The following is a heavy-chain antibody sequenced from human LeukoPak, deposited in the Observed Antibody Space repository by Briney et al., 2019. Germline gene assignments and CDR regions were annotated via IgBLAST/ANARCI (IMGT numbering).Heavy chain of an antibody. CDR2: IYSGGST. J-gene: IGHJ4*02. CDR1: GFTVSSHY. V-gene: IGHV3-66*01. D-gene: IGHD2-2*01. CDR3: ARNDGPAAMGY. Sequence: PGGSLRLSCAASGFTVSSHYMSWVRQAPGKGLEWVSVIYSGGSTYYAGSVKGRFSVSRDNSKNTLYLQMNSLRAEDTAGYYCARNDGPAAMGYWGQGTLATVSS.